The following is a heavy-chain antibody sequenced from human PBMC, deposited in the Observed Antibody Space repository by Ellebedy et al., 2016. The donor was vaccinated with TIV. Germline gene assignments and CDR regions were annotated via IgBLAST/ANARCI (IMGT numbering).Heavy chain of an antibody. D-gene: IGHD2/OR15-2a*01. V-gene: IGHV4-59*01. J-gene: IGHJ4*02. Sequence: MPSETLSLTCTVSGGSISSYYWSWIRQAPGKGLEWIGYIYYSGSTNYNPSLKSRVTISVDTSKNQFSLKLSSVTAADTAVYYCASAPNQDFYDYWGQGILVTVSS. CDR3: ASAPNQDFYDY. CDR2: IYYSGST. CDR1: GGSISSYY.